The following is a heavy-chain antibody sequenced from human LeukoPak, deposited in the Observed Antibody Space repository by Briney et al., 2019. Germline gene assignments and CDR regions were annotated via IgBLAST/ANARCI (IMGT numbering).Heavy chain of an antibody. J-gene: IGHJ4*02. Sequence: GGSLRLSCAASGFTFSSYAMNWVRQAPGKGLEYVSSISYNGGSTYYANSVKGRFTISRDNSKNTLYLQMGSLRAEDMAVYYCAGLAGGSYSDYWGQGTLVTVSS. D-gene: IGHD1-26*01. CDR1: GFTFSSYA. CDR2: ISYNGGST. CDR3: AGLAGGSYSDY. V-gene: IGHV3-64*01.